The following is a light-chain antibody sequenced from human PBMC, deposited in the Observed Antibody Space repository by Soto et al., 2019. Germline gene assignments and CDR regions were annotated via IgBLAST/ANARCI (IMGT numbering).Light chain of an antibody. J-gene: IGKJ3*01. CDR2: GTS. V-gene: IGKV3D-15*01. Sequence: ETVLSQSPATLSVSPGKRATLSCRATQSVNNKLAWYQQKPGQAPRLLIYGTSTRATGVPARFSGSGSGTEFTLTISSLQSEDFAVYYCQQYQNWPPFTFGHGTKVDIK. CDR3: QQYQNWPPFT. CDR1: QSVNNK.